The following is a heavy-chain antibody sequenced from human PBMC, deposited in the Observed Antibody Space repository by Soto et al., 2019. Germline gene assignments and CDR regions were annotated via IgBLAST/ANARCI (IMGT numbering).Heavy chain of an antibody. Sequence: SETLSLTCTVSGGSNIRDGYYWSWIRQHPGKGLEWIAYISYSGSSYSNPSLKSRVTISADTSKNQFSLRLTSVTAADTAVYFSARATPACSVDFWGKGPLVTVSS. CDR3: ARATPACSVDF. CDR1: GGSNIRDGYY. V-gene: IGHV4-31*03. D-gene: IGHD2-2*01. CDR2: ISYSGSS. J-gene: IGHJ4*02.